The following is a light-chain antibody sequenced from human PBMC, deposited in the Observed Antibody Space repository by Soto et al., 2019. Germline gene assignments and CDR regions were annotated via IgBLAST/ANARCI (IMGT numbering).Light chain of an antibody. CDR3: LQYGSSPPLG. CDR2: GAS. J-gene: IGKJ4*01. V-gene: IGKV3-20*01. CDR1: QSVSSSY. Sequence: EIVLTQSPGTLSLSPGERATLSCRASQSVSSSYLAWYQQKPGQAPRLLIYGASSRATGIPDRFSGSGSGKDFTLTISRLEPEDFAVYFCLQYGSSPPLGFGGGTKVEIK.